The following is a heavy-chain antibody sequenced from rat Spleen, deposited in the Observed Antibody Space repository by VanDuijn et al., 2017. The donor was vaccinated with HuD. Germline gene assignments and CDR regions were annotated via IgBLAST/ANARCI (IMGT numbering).Heavy chain of an antibody. CDR3: TRDGYYGYNSGY. CDR1: GFTFSDFY. J-gene: IGHJ2*01. D-gene: IGHD1-9*01. Sequence: EVQLVESDGGLSQPGGSLKLSCEASGFTFSDFYMAWVRQAPKKGLEWVASISPSGGRTYYRDSVKGRFTISRDNAKSTLYLQMNSLRSEDTATYYCTRDGYYGYNSGYRGQGVMVTVSS. CDR2: ISPSGGRT. V-gene: IGHV5-27*01.